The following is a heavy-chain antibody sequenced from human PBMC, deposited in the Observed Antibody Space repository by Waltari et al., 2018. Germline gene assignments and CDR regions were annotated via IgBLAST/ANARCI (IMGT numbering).Heavy chain of an antibody. CDR3: ARRGGTSPFDT. CDR1: GCDFSGIS. D-gene: IGHD1-26*01. CDR2: ISSSTTTM. V-gene: IGHV3-48*01. J-gene: IGHJ5*02. Sequence: DVQLVESGGDLIQPGGSLRLSCAASGCDFSGISMNWVRQAPGKGLEWISYISSSTTTMFYADSVKGRFTISRDNAKNSLYLQMNNLRGDDTALYFCARRGGTSPFDTWGQGTLVIVSS.